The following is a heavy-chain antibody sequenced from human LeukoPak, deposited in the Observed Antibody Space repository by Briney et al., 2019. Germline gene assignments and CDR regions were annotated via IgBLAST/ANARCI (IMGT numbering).Heavy chain of an antibody. Sequence: ASVKVSCKASGYTFSSYGITWVRQAPGQGLEWMGWISAYNGDKDYAQKFQGRITMTTDTSAPTAHLELRSLRSDDTALYYCARDLTTYGQRSFFDYWGQGTLVTVSS. CDR1: GYTFSSYG. CDR2: ISAYNGDK. V-gene: IGHV1-18*01. D-gene: IGHD1-26*01. CDR3: ARDLTTYGQRSFFDY. J-gene: IGHJ4*02.